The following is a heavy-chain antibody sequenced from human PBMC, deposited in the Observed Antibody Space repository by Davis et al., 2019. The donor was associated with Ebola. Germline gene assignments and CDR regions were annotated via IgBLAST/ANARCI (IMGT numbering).Heavy chain of an antibody. Sequence: GGSLRLSCTDSVITFSSYAMTWVRQAPGKGLEWVSAISGSGGSTYYADSVKGRFTISRDNSKNTLYLQMNSLRAEDTAVYYCARMPLDYYYGMDVWGKGTTVTVSS. V-gene: IGHV3-23*01. CDR3: ARMPLDYYYGMDV. CDR2: ISGSGGST. J-gene: IGHJ6*04. CDR1: VITFSSYA. D-gene: IGHD2-2*01.